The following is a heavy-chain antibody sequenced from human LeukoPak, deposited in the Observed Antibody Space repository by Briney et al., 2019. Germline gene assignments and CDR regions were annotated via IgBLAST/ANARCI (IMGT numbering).Heavy chain of an antibody. V-gene: IGHV4-34*01. CDR1: GGSFSGYY. Sequence: PSQTLSLTCGVYGGSFSGYYWSWIRQPPGKGLEWIGEVSQTGSGKTNYNPSLKGRVTISVDTSKNQFALELTSVTAADTAMYYWARVPPYWQDPFDFWGPGTLVPGSS. J-gene: IGHJ4*02. CDR2: VSQTGSGKT. CDR3: ARVPPYWQDPFDF. D-gene: IGHD2-15*01.